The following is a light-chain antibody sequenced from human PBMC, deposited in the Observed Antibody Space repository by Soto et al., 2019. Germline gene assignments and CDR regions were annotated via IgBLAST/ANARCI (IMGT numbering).Light chain of an antibody. CDR2: WAS. Sequence: DIVMTQSPDSLAVSLGERAIINCKSSQSVLYSSNNKNYLAWYQQKSGQPPKLLIYWASTRESGVPDRFSGSGSATDFTLTISRLEPADFAVYYCLLYGDSPPAYTFGQGTKLDIK. J-gene: IGKJ2*01. V-gene: IGKV4-1*01. CDR1: QSVLYSSNNKNY. CDR3: LLYGDSPPAYT.